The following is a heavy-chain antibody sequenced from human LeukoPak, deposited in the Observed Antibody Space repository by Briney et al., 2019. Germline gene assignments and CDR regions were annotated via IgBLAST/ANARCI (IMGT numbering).Heavy chain of an antibody. CDR3: ASGRLPDYYGSGSYSGY. Sequence: SETLSLTCTVSGRSISSYYWSWIRQPPGKGLEWLGYIYYSGSTNYNPSLKSRVTISVDTSKNQFSLKLSSVTAADTAVYYCASGRLPDYYGSGSYSGYWGQGTLVTVSS. CDR1: GRSISSYY. V-gene: IGHV4-59*01. CDR2: IYYSGST. J-gene: IGHJ4*02. D-gene: IGHD3-10*01.